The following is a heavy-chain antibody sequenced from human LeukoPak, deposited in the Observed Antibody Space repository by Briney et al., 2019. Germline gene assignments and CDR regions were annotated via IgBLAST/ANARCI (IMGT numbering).Heavy chain of an antibody. V-gene: IGHV1-8*01. D-gene: IGHD3-3*01. J-gene: IGHJ3*02. CDR1: GYTFTSYD. CDR2: MNPNSGNT. Sequence: ASVKVSCKASGYTFTSYDINWVRQATGQGLEWMGWMNPNSGNTGYAQKFQGRVTMTRNTSISTAYMELSSLRSEDTAVYYCARGGGITIFGVVIINAFDIWGQGTMVTVSS. CDR3: ARGGGITIFGVVIINAFDI.